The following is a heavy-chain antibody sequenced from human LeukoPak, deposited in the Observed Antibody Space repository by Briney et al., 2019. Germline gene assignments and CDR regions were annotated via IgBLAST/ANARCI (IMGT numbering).Heavy chain of an antibody. Sequence: SETLSLTCAVYGGSFSGCYWSWIRQPPGKGLEWIGEINHSGSTNYNPSLKSRVTISVDTSKNQFSLKLSSVTAADTAVYYCARARSDSPIRSRATTRLDYWGQGTLVTVSS. V-gene: IGHV4-34*01. CDR1: GGSFSGCY. D-gene: IGHD1/OR15-1a*01. J-gene: IGHJ4*02. CDR2: INHSGST. CDR3: ARARSDSPIRSRATTRLDY.